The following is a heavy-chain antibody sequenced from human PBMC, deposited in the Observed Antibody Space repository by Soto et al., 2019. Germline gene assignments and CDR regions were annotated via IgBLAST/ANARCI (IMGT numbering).Heavy chain of an antibody. V-gene: IGHV3-23*01. CDR1: GFTFSSYA. J-gene: IGHJ4*02. Sequence: EVQLLESGGGLVQPGGSLRLSCAASGFTFSSYAMSWVRQAAGKGLEWVSAISGSGGSTYYADSVKGRFTISRDNSKNTLYLQMNSLRAEDTAVYYCASPTASWLQLNYWGQGTLVTVSS. D-gene: IGHD5-12*01. CDR3: ASPTASWLQLNY. CDR2: ISGSGGST.